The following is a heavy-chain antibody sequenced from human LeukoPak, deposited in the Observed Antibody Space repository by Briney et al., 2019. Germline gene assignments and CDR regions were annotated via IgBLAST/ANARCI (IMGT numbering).Heavy chain of an antibody. CDR1: GYTFTSYG. CDR2: ISADNGNT. Sequence: LAASVKVSRKASGYTFTSYGISWVRQAPGQGLEWMGWISADNGNTNYAQKLQGRVTMTTDTSTSTAYMELRSLRSDDTAVYYCATDGGYFTYNGFGPWGQGTVVTVSS. D-gene: IGHD5-12*01. V-gene: IGHV1-18*01. CDR3: ATDGGYFTYNGFGP. J-gene: IGHJ5*02.